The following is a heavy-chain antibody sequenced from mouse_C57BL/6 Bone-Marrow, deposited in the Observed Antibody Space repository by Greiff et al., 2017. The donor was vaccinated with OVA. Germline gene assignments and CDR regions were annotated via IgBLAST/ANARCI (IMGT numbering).Heavy chain of an antibody. CDR3: ARTGLTGTSYFDY. V-gene: IGHV1-61*01. D-gene: IGHD4-1*01. J-gene: IGHJ2*01. CDR1: GYTFTSYW. CDR2: IYPSDSET. Sequence: QVQLQQPGAELVRPGSSVKLSCKASGYTFTSYWMDWVKQRPGQGLEWIGNIYPSDSETHYNQKFKDKATLTVDKSSSTAYMQLSSLTSEDSAVYYCARTGLTGTSYFDYWGQGTTLTVSS.